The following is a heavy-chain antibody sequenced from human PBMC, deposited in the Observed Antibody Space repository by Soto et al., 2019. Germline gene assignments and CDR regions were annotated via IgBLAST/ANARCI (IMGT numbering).Heavy chain of an antibody. V-gene: IGHV4-59*01. J-gene: IGHJ4*02. D-gene: IGHD3-22*01. CDR1: GGSISSYY. CDR3: ARGVGSYGYDYYDSSGYYYDY. CDR2: IYYSGST. Sequence: SETLSLTCTVSGGSISSYYWSWIRQPPGKGLEWIGYIYYSGSTNYNPSLKSRVTISVDTSKNQFSLKLSSVTTADTAVYYCARGVGSYGYDYYDSSGYYYDYWGQGILVTVSS.